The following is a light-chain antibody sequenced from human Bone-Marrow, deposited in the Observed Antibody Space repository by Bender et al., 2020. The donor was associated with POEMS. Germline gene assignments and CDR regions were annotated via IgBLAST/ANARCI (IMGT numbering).Light chain of an antibody. V-gene: IGLV2-11*01. CDR3: CSYAATNTYV. CDR1: SSDIGSYNY. J-gene: IGLJ1*01. CDR2: DVS. Sequence: QSALTQPAAVSGSPGQSITISCTGTSSDIGSYNYVSWYQAHPGKAPKLIIFDVSERPSGVPDRFSGSKSGNTASLTISGLQADDEAGYYCCSYAATNTYVFGSGTEVTVL.